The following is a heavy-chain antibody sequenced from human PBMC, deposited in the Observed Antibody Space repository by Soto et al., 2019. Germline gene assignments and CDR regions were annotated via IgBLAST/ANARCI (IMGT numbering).Heavy chain of an antibody. CDR2: ISYDGSNK. Sequence: GGSLRLSCAASGFPFSSYAMHWVRQAPGKGLEWVAVISYDGSNKYYADSVKGRFTISRDNSKNTLYLQMNSLRAEDTAVYYCAREDKQLVSFDYWGQGTLVTVSS. CDR3: AREDKQLVSFDY. CDR1: GFPFSSYA. D-gene: IGHD6-13*01. J-gene: IGHJ4*02. V-gene: IGHV3-30-3*01.